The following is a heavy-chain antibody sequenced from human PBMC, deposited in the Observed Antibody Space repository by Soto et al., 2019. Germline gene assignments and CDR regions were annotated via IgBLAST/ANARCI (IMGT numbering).Heavy chain of an antibody. D-gene: IGHD1-26*01. CDR1: GYSISSSNW. Sequence: QVQLQQSGPGLVKPSDTLSLTCAVSGYSISSSNWWGWIRQPPGKGLEWIGYIYYSGTTYYNPSLKSRVTMSVDTSKNQFSLKLTSVTAVDTAMYYCARREIQGPIDYWGQGTLVTVSS. J-gene: IGHJ4*02. V-gene: IGHV4-28*01. CDR2: IYYSGTT. CDR3: ARREIQGPIDY.